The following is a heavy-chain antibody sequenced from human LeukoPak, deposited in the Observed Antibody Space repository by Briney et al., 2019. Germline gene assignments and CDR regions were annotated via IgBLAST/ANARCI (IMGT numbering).Heavy chain of an antibody. CDR2: IYYSGST. D-gene: IGHD3-10*01. V-gene: IGHV4-59*08. Sequence: SETLSLTCTVSGGSISSYYWSWIRQPAGKGLEWIGYIYYSGSTNYNPSLKSRVTISVDTSKNQFSLKLSSVTAADTAVYYCASEFRGYFDYWGQGTLVTVSS. CDR3: ASEFRGYFDY. J-gene: IGHJ4*02. CDR1: GGSISSYY.